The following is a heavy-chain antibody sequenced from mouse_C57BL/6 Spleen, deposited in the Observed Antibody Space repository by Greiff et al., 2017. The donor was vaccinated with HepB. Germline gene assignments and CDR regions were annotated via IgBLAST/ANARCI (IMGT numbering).Heavy chain of an antibody. Sequence: EVQLQQSGPELVKPGASVKIPCKASGYTFTDYNMDWVKQSHGKSLEWIGDINPNNGGTIYNQKFKGKATLTVDKSSSTAYMELRSLTSEDTAVYYCARRGKWERGYFDYWGHGTTLTVSS. CDR3: ARRGKWERGYFDY. D-gene: IGHD1-3*01. CDR2: INPNNGGT. CDR1: GYTFTDYN. V-gene: IGHV1-18*01. J-gene: IGHJ2*01.